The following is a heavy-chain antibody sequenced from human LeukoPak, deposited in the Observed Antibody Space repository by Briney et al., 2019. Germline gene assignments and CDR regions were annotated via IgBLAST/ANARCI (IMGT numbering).Heavy chain of an antibody. Sequence: PSQTLSLTCTVSGGSISSGSYYWGWIRQPAGKGLEWIGRIYTSGSTNYNPSLKSRVTISVDTSKNQFSLKLGSVTAADTAVYYCARQITVVVPAAMEIFDYWGQGTLVTVSS. V-gene: IGHV4-61*02. D-gene: IGHD2-2*01. CDR2: IYTSGST. CDR1: GGSISSGSYY. CDR3: ARQITVVVPAAMEIFDY. J-gene: IGHJ4*02.